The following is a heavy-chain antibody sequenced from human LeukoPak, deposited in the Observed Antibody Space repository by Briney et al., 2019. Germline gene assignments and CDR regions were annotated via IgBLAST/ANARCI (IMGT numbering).Heavy chain of an antibody. CDR3: AKPPSVGNGEY. CDR2: ISGSGGT. Sequence: GGSLRLSCAASGFTFNNYAMSWVRQAPGKGLEWVSAISGSGGTYYADSVKGRFIISRDNSKNTLYLQMNSLRAEDTAIYYCAKPPSVGNGEYGAQGTLVTVSS. V-gene: IGHV3-23*01. D-gene: IGHD3-10*01. CDR1: GFTFNNYA. J-gene: IGHJ4*02.